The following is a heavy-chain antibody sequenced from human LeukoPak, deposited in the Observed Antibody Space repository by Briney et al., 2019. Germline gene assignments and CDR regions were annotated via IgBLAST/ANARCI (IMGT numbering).Heavy chain of an antibody. CDR3: AKNQGQWLVPVDY. CDR1: GHTFSSYA. D-gene: IGHD6-19*01. J-gene: IGHJ4*02. CDR2: ISSNGGST. V-gene: IGHV3-64*04. Sequence: GGSLRLSCSASGHTFSSYAMHWVRQAPGKGLEHVSAISSNGGSTYYADSVKGRFTISRDNAKNSLYLQMNSLRAEDTALYYCAKNQGQWLVPVDYWGQGTLVTVSS.